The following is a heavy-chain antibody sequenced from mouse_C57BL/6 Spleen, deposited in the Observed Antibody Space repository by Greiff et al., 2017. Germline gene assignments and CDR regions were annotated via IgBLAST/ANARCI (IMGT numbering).Heavy chain of an antibody. CDR2: ISYDGSN. CDR3: AEEGTGYFDY. Sequence: EVQLQESGPGLVKPSQSLSLTCSVTGYSITSGYYWNWIRQFPGNKLEWMGYISYDGSNNYNPSLKNRISIARDTSKNQFFLKLNSVTTEDTATYYCAEEGTGYFDYWGQGTTLTVSS. D-gene: IGHD3-3*01. V-gene: IGHV3-6*01. CDR1: GYSITSGYY. J-gene: IGHJ2*01.